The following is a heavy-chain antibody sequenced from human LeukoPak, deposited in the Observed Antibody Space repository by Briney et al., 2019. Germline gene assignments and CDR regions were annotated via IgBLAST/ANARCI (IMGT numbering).Heavy chain of an antibody. D-gene: IGHD1-7*01. CDR2: ISSSSSTI. V-gene: IGHV3-48*01. CDR1: GFTFSSYS. Sequence: GGSLRLSCAASGFTFSSYSMNWVRQAPGKGLEWVSYISSSSSTIYYADSVKGRFTISRDNAKNSLYLQMNSLRVEDTAVYYCAREGKLELPPYYYYYMDVWGKGTTVTVSS. CDR3: AREGKLELPPYYYYYMDV. J-gene: IGHJ6*03.